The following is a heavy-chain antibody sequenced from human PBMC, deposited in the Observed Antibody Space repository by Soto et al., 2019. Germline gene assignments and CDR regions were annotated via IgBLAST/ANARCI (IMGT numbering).Heavy chain of an antibody. CDR1: GFTFSSYS. Sequence: EVQLVESGGGLVKPGGSLRLSCAASGFTFSSYSMNWVRQAPGKGLEWVSSISSSSSYIYYADSVKGRCTISRDNAKNSLYLQMNSLRAEDTAVYYCARGRRGGYADQYYWGQVTLVTVSS. V-gene: IGHV3-21*01. CDR2: ISSSSSYI. CDR3: ARGRRGGYADQYY. D-gene: IGHD5-12*01. J-gene: IGHJ4*02.